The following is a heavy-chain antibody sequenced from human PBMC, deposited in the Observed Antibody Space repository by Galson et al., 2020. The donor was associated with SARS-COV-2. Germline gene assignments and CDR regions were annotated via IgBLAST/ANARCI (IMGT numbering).Heavy chain of an antibody. CDR3: ARGMHYYDSSGYYFDY. CDR2: IYYSGST. CDR1: GGSISSYY. V-gene: IGHV4-59*08. J-gene: IGHJ4*02. D-gene: IGHD3-22*01. Sequence: ETSETLSLTCTVSGGSISSYYWSWIRQPPGQGLEWIGYIYYSGSTNYNPSLKSRVTISVDTSKNQFFLKLSSVTAADTAVYYCARGMHYYDSSGYYFDYWGQGTLVTVSS.